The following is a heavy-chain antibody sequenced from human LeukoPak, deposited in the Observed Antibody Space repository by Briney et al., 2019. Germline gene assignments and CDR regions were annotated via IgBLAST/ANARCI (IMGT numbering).Heavy chain of an antibody. CDR2: INPNSGGT. CDR1: GYTFTGYY. J-gene: IGHJ4*02. D-gene: IGHD3-22*01. Sequence: ASVKVSCKASGYTFTGYYMHWVRQAPGQGLEWMGWINPNSGGTNYAQKFQGRVTMTRDTSISTAYMELSSLRSEDTAVYYCARVPLGDYYDSSDAGYWGQGTLVTVSS. V-gene: IGHV1-2*02. CDR3: ARVPLGDYYDSSDAGY.